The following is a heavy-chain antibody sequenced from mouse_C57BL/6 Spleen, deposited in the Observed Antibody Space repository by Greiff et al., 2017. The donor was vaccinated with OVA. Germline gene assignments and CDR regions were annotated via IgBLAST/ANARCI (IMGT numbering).Heavy chain of an antibody. CDR2: INPNNGGT. D-gene: IGHD4-1*01. CDR1: GYTFTDYY. CDR3: ARVELTGIDY. J-gene: IGHJ2*01. Sequence: VQLQQSGPELVKPGASVKISCKASGYTFTDYYMNWVKQSHGKSLEWIGDINPNNGGTSYNQKFKGKATLTVDKSSSTAYMELRSLTSEDSAVYYCARVELTGIDYWGQGTTLTVSS. V-gene: IGHV1-26*01.